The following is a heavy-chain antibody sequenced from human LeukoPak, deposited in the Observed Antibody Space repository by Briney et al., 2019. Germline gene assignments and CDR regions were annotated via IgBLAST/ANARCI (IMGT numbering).Heavy chain of an antibody. CDR3: ARGVVVRGGNYYYMDV. J-gene: IGHJ6*03. CDR1: GGTFSSYA. D-gene: IGHD3-10*01. CDR2: IIPIFGTA. V-gene: IGHV1-69*13. Sequence: ASVKVSCKASGGTFSSYAISWVRQAPGQGLEWMGGIIPIFGTANYAQKFQGRVTITADESTSTAYMELSSLRSEDTAVYYCARGVVVRGGNYYYMDVWGKGTTVTISS.